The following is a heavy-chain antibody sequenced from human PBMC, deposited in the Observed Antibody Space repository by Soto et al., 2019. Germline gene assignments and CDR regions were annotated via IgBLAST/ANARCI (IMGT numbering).Heavy chain of an antibody. CDR3: AREEGEEGPTDYYYGLDV. CDR2: INPSGGRT. CDR1: GYSFTNYY. V-gene: IGHV1-46*03. D-gene: IGHD4-17*01. J-gene: IGHJ6*02. Sequence: QVQLVQSGAEVKMPGASVKVSCKASGYSFTNYYVHWVRQAPGQGLEWMGIINPSGGRTTYAQRFQGRVTMSRVTSTSTVYMELSSLRSEDTAVYFCAREEGEEGPTDYYYGLDVWGQGTTVTVSS.